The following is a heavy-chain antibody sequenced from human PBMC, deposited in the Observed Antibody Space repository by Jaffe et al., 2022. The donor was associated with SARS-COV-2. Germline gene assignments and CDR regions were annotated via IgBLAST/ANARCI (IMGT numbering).Heavy chain of an antibody. CDR1: GGSISSYY. J-gene: IGHJ3*02. CDR3: ARGGGGWLQFFQIDAFDI. CDR2: IYYSGST. D-gene: IGHD5-12*01. Sequence: QVQLQESGPGLVKPSETLSLTCTVSGGSISSYYWSWIRQPPGKGLEWIGYIYYSGSTNYNPSLKSRVTISVDTSKNQFSLKLSSVTAADTAVYYCARGGGGWLQFFQIDAFDIWGQGTMVTVSS. V-gene: IGHV4-59*08.